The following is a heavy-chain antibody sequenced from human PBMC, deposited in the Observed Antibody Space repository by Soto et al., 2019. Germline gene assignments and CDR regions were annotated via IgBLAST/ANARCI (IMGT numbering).Heavy chain of an antibody. CDR3: ARWNFYDTTNYYFDY. Sequence: SDTLSLTCAVYGGSFSGYYWTWIRQPPGKGLEWIGEINHSGSTNYNPSLKSRVTISVDTSKNQFSLKLSSVTAADTAVYYCARWNFYDTTNYYFDYWGQGTLVTVSS. J-gene: IGHJ4*02. CDR2: INHSGST. V-gene: IGHV4-34*01. D-gene: IGHD1-7*01. CDR1: GGSFSGYY.